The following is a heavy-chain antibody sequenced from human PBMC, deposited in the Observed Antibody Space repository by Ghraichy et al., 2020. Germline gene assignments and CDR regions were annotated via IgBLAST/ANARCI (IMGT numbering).Heavy chain of an antibody. CDR1: GFTFNDVA. Sequence: GGSLRLSCAASGFTFNDVAMSWVRQAPGKGLEWVSGASHSGDSTYYADAVKGRFTISRDNSQNTLYLQMSSLRAEDTAVYHCAKGGLSILGVVHSFELWGQGTPVTVSS. V-gene: IGHV3-23*01. CDR2: ASHSGDST. J-gene: IGHJ5*02. D-gene: IGHD3-3*01. CDR3: AKGGLSILGVVHSFEL.